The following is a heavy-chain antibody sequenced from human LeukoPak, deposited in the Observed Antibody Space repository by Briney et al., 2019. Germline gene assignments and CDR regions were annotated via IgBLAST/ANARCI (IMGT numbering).Heavy chain of an antibody. Sequence: PSETLSLTCTVSGGSISSSSYYWGWIRQPPGKGLEWIGSIYYSGSTNYNPSLKSRVTISVDTSKNQFSLKLSSVTAADTAVYYCAREQRRWLRWYFDLWGRGTLVTVSS. CDR1: GGSISSSSYY. V-gene: IGHV4-39*07. D-gene: IGHD5-24*01. CDR2: IYYSGST. CDR3: AREQRRWLRWYFDL. J-gene: IGHJ2*01.